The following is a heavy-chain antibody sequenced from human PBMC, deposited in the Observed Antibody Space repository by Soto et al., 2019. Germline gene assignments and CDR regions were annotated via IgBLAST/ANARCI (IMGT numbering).Heavy chain of an antibody. J-gene: IGHJ4*02. CDR2: IWYDGSNK. V-gene: IGHV3-33*01. CDR3: ARDQLSDSVVVPAAMTPPGY. CDR1: GFTFSSYG. D-gene: IGHD2-2*01. Sequence: QVQLVESGGGVVQPGRSLRLSCAASGFTFSSYGMHWVRQAPGKGLEWVAVIWYDGSNKYYADSVKGRFTISRDNSKNPLYLQMNSLRAEDTAVYYCARDQLSDSVVVPAAMTPPGYWGQGTLVTVSS.